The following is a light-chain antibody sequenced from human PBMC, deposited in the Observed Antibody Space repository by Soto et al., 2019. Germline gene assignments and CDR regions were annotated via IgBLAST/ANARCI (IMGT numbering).Light chain of an antibody. CDR1: SGHSSYI. CDR2: LEGSGSY. Sequence: QLVLTQSSSASASLGSSVKLTCTLSSGHSSYIIAWHQQQPGKAPRYLMKLEGSGSYNKGSGVPDRFSGSSSGADRYLTISNLQSEDEAEYYCETWDSNTWVFGGGTQLNVL. V-gene: IGLV4-60*03. CDR3: ETWDSNTWV. J-gene: IGLJ3*02.